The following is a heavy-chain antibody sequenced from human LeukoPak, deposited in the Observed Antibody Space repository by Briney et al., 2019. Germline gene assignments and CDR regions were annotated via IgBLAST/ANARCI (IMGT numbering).Heavy chain of an antibody. J-gene: IGHJ4*02. CDR2: IIPIFGTA. Sequence: SVKVSCKASGGTFSSYAISWVRQAPGQGLEWMGGIIPIFGTANYAQKFQGRVTITADESTSTAYMELSSLRSEDTAMYYCARGGYDYVWGSYRPFDYWGQGTLVTVSS. V-gene: IGHV1-69*13. CDR1: GGTFSSYA. CDR3: ARGGYDYVWGSYRPFDY. D-gene: IGHD3-16*02.